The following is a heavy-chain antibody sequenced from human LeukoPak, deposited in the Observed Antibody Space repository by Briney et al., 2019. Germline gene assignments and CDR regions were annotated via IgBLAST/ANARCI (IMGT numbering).Heavy chain of an antibody. D-gene: IGHD3-10*01. CDR3: ARLMVRGVLYYMDV. V-gene: IGHV4-34*01. CDR1: GGSFSGDF. J-gene: IGHJ6*03. Sequence: SETLSLTCAVYGGSFSGDFWSWIRQSPGKGLEWIGEINHVGSTNYNPSLKSRVTISIDTSKNQFSLKLSSVTAADTAVYYCARLMVRGVLYYMDVWGKGTTVTISS. CDR2: INHVGST.